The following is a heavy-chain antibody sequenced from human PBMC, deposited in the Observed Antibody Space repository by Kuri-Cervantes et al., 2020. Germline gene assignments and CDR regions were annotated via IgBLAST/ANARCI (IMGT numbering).Heavy chain of an antibody. V-gene: IGHV3-53*01. D-gene: IGHD1-26*01. CDR2: IYSGGST. CDR3: AIRREWELLGIDY. Sequence: LSLTCAASGFTVSSNYMSWVRQAPGKGLEWVSVIYSGGSTYYADSVKGRFTISRDNSKNTLYLQMNSLRAEDTAVYYCAIRREWELLGIDYWGQGTLVTVSS. J-gene: IGHJ4*02. CDR1: GFTVSSNY.